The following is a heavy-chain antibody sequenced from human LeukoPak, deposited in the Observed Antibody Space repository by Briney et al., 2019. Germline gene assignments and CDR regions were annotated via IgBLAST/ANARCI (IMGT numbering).Heavy chain of an antibody. J-gene: IGHJ4*02. CDR2: IGSRSSYI. D-gene: IGHD6-13*01. V-gene: IGHV3-21*01. CDR1: GFTFSNFI. CDR3: ARDSAAAGLDY. Sequence: GGSLRLSCAASGFTFSNFIMNWVRQAPGKGLEWVSSIGSRSSYIYYADSVKGRFTISRDNAKNSLYLQVNSLRAEDTATYYYARDSAAAGLDYWGQGTLVIVSS.